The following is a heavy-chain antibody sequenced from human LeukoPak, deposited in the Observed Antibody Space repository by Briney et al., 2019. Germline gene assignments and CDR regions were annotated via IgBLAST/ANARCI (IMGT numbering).Heavy chain of an antibody. CDR3: ARHRGFCSTTSCYAEFDP. V-gene: IGHV4-59*08. J-gene: IGHJ5*02. CDR1: GGSISSFY. D-gene: IGHD2-2*01. CDR2: TYYSGNT. Sequence: SETLSLTCTVSGGSISSFYWSWIRQPPGKGLEWFGSTYYSGNTKYNPSLKSRVTTSVDTSKNQFSLKLTSVTAADTAVYYCARHRGFCSTTSCYAEFDPWGQGTLVTVSS.